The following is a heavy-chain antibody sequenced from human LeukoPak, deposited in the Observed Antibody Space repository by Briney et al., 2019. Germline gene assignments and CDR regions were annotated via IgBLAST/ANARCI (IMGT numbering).Heavy chain of an antibody. V-gene: IGHV3-64D*06. CDR3: ARDRSGPFDY. D-gene: IGHD2-15*01. J-gene: IGHJ4*02. Sequence: GGSLRLSCSASGFTFSRYAMHWVRQAPGKGLEYVSAISSNGGSTYYADSVKDRFTISRDNSKNTLYLQMSSLRAEDTAVYYCARDRSGPFDYWGQGTLVTVSS. CDR2: ISSNGGST. CDR1: GFTFSRYA.